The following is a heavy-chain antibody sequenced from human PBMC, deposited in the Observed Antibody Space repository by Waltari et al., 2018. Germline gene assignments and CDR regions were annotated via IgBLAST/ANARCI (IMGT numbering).Heavy chain of an antibody. Sequence: EVQLVESGGGLVQPGGSLSLSCAASGFTPSRYWMSWVRQAPGKGPEWVANIMTDGSEEYYVDSVRGRFTISRDNAKNSLYLQMNSLRPENTAVYYCVRDQWFAFDIWGHGTMVTVSS. V-gene: IGHV3-7*01. J-gene: IGHJ3*02. D-gene: IGHD3-22*01. CDR3: VRDQWFAFDI. CDR2: IMTDGSEE. CDR1: GFTPSRYW.